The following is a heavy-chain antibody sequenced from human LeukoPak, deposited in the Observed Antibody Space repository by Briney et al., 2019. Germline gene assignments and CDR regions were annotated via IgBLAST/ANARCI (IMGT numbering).Heavy chain of an antibody. CDR1: GGSISSSRYY. CDR3: ARRRGGSYTGRDYYYYYMDV. CDR2: IYYSGST. V-gene: IGHV4-39*07. Sequence: PSETLSLTCTVSGGSISSSRYYWGWIRQPPGKGLEWIGRIYYSGSTNYNPSLKSRVTISVDTSKNQFSLKLSSVTAADTAVYYCARRRGGSYTGRDYYYYYMDVWGKGTTVTISS. J-gene: IGHJ6*03. D-gene: IGHD1-26*01.